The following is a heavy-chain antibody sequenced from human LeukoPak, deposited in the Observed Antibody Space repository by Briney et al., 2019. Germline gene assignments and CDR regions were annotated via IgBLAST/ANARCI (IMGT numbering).Heavy chain of an antibody. V-gene: IGHV4-4*09. D-gene: IGHD6-19*01. Sequence: PSETLSLTCTVSGDSITTNYWSWIRQPPGKGLEWIGYIYTSGSTNYNPSLKSRVTISADTSKNHFSLKVTSVTAAGTALYYCARNTGWYVYDYWGQGTLVTVSS. CDR2: IYTSGST. CDR3: ARNTGWYVYDY. J-gene: IGHJ4*02. CDR1: GDSITTNY.